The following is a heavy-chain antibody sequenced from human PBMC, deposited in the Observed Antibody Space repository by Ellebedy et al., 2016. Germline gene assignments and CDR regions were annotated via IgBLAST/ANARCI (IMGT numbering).Heavy chain of an antibody. CDR2: ISSSSSTI. Sequence: GESLKISCAASGFTFSSYSMNWVRQAPGKGLEWVSYISSSSSTIYYSDSVKGRFTISRDNAKNSLYLQMNSLRDEDTAVYYCRLGSFGETGADYFDYWGQGTLVTVSS. V-gene: IGHV3-48*02. CDR3: RLGSFGETGADYFDY. D-gene: IGHD3-10*01. CDR1: GFTFSSYS. J-gene: IGHJ4*02.